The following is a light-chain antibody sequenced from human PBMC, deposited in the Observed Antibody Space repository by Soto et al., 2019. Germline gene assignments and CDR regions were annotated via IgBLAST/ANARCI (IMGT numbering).Light chain of an antibody. CDR1: TGAVASTYY. J-gene: IGLJ2*01. CDR2: STN. Sequence: QAVVTQEPSLTVSPGGTVTLTCASSTGAVASTYYPNWFQQKPGQAPRALIYSTNNKHPWTPARFSGSLLGDKAALTLSGVQPEDEADYYCLLYYGGIRVFGGGTKLTVL. V-gene: IGLV7-43*01. CDR3: LLYYGGIRV.